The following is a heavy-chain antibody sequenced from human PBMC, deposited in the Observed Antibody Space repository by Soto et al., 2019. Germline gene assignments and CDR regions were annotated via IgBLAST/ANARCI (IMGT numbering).Heavy chain of an antibody. J-gene: IGHJ4*02. CDR2: ISYSGSP. CDR3: ARGQGYDSSVIQKY. CDR1: GDSIIHYY. D-gene: IGHD3-22*01. Sequence: PSETLSLTCTVSGDSIIHYYWSWIRQPPGKGLEYIGYISYSGSPNYNPSLTSRVTISKDTSKSQFSLRLSSVTAADTAVYFCARGQGYDSSVIQKYWGQGTLVTVSS. V-gene: IGHV4-59*01.